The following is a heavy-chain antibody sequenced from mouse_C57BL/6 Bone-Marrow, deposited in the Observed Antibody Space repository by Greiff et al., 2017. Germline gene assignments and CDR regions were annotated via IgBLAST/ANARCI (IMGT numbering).Heavy chain of an antibody. CDR1: GYSITSGYD. Sequence: EVKVVESGPGMVKPSQSLSLTCTVTGYSITSGYDWHWIRHFPGNKLEWMGYISYSGSTNYNPSLKSRISITHDTSKNHFFLKLNSVTTEDTATYYCAREGLLRGNWYFDVWGTGTTVTVSS. D-gene: IGHD2-3*01. CDR2: ISYSGST. CDR3: AREGLLRGNWYFDV. J-gene: IGHJ1*03. V-gene: IGHV3-1*01.